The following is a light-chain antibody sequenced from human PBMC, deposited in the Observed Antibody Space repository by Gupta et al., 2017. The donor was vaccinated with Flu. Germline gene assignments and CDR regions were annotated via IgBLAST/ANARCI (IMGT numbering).Light chain of an antibody. CDR1: SSNIGSNV. Sequence: QSVLTQPISESGTPGQRVTISCSGSSSNIGSNVVSWYQQFPGTAPKLLIYNNNQRPSGVPDRFSGSKSGTSASLAISGLQSEDEAEYYCAAWDDSLNGLWVFGGGTKLTVL. CDR3: AAWDDSLNGLWV. CDR2: NNN. V-gene: IGLV1-44*01. J-gene: IGLJ3*02.